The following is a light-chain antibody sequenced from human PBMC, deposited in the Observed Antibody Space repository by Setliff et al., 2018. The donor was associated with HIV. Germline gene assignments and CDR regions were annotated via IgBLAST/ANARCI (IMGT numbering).Light chain of an antibody. Sequence: QSVLTQPPSASGTPGQRVTISCSGSSSNIGRNYVYWYQQLPGTTPKLLIYRNNQRPSGVPDRFSGSKSGNTASLTVSGLQAEDEADYYCASYAGDGVHDIYVFGTGTKVTVL. CDR2: RNN. J-gene: IGLJ1*01. CDR3: ASYAGDGVHDIYV. V-gene: IGLV1-47*01. CDR1: SSNIGRNY.